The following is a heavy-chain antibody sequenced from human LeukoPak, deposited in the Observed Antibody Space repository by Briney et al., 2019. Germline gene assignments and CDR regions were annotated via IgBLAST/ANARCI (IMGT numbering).Heavy chain of an antibody. V-gene: IGHV1-8*02. CDR1: GYTFTSYY. Sequence: GASVKVSCKASGYTFTSYYMHWVRQAPGQGLEWMGWMNPNSGNTGYAQKFQGRVTMTRNTSISTAYMELSSLRSEDTAVYYCARTWRWLPQEDYWGQGTLVTVSS. CDR3: ARTWRWLPQEDY. D-gene: IGHD5-24*01. J-gene: IGHJ4*02. CDR2: MNPNSGNT.